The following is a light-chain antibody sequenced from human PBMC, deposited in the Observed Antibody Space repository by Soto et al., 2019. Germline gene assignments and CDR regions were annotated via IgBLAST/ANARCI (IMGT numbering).Light chain of an antibody. Sequence: QSALTQPASVSGSPGQSNTISCTGTSSDVGGYNFVSWYQQHPGKAPKFIIYDVRNRPSGVSNRFSGSRSGNTASLTISGLQAEDEADYYCSSYTSSSTVIFGGGTQLTVL. V-gene: IGLV2-14*03. CDR3: SSYTSSSTVI. CDR2: DVR. CDR1: SSDVGGYNF. J-gene: IGLJ2*01.